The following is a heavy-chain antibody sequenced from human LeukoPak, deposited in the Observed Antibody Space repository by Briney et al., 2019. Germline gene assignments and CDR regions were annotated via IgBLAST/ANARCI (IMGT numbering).Heavy chain of an antibody. CDR3: ARAEQWLVPYNWFAP. V-gene: IGHV6-1*01. D-gene: IGHD6-19*01. Sequence: SQTLSLTCAISGDSVSSNSAAWNWIRQSRSRGLEWLGRTYYRSKWYNDYAVSVKSRLTLHPDTSKNQFSLQLNSVTPEDTAVYYCARAEQWLVPYNWFAPWGQGTLVTVSS. J-gene: IGHJ5*02. CDR1: GDSVSSNSAA. CDR2: TYYRSKWYN.